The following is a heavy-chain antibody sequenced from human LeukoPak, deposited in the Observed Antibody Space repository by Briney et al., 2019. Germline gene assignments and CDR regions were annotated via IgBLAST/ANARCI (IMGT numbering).Heavy chain of an antibody. Sequence: GGSLRLSCAASGFTFSDYYMSWIRQAPGKGLEWVSTISGGGGSTYYADSLKGRFTISRDSSKNTLYLQMNSLRAEDTAVYYCARVGLDPAAWHISWFDPWGQGTGVTVSS. V-gene: IGHV3-23*01. CDR3: ARVGLDPAAWHISWFDP. D-gene: IGHD2-15*01. J-gene: IGHJ5*02. CDR1: GFTFSDYY. CDR2: ISGGGGST.